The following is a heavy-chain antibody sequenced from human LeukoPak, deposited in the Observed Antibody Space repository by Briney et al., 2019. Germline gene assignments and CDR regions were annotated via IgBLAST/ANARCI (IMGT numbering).Heavy chain of an antibody. CDR3: ARDDGRGDVDSSSLGY. V-gene: IGHV3-11*01. J-gene: IGHJ4*02. D-gene: IGHD6-13*01. Sequence: GGSLRLSCAASGFSFKDYYYSWIRQAPGKGLEWVSFINVNGGAMYYADFVKGRFTISRDNAKNSLYLQMNSLRAEDTAVYYCARDDGRGDVDSSSLGYWGQGTLVTVSS. CDR2: INVNGGAM. CDR1: GFSFKDYY.